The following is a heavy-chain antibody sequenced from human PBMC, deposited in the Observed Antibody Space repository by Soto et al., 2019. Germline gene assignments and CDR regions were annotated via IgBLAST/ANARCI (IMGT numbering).Heavy chain of an antibody. J-gene: IGHJ5*02. CDR3: ARERRPLKAAPSGGNSRFDP. CDR2: IYHSGST. Sequence: SETLSLTCAVSGGSISSSNWWSWVRQPPGKGLEWIGEIYHSGSTNYNPSLKSRVTISVDKSKNQFSLKLSSVTAADTAVYYCARERRPLKAAPSGGNSRFDPWGQGTLVTVSS. V-gene: IGHV4-4*02. CDR1: GGSISSSNW. D-gene: IGHD2-21*02.